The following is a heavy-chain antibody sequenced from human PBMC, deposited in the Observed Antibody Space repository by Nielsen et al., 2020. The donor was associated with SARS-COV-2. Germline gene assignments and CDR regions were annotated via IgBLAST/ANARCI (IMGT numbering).Heavy chain of an antibody. CDR1: GFSFSSYS. D-gene: IGHD6-19*01. CDR2: ISSDSNAR. CDR3: ARESVTGTDAFDI. J-gene: IGHJ3*02. Sequence: GESLKISCAASGFSFSSYSMNWVRQAPGKGLEWVSYISSDSNARYYADFVKGRVTISRDNAKNSLSLQMNSLRAEDTAVYYCARESVTGTDAFDIWGQGTVVTVSS. V-gene: IGHV3-48*01.